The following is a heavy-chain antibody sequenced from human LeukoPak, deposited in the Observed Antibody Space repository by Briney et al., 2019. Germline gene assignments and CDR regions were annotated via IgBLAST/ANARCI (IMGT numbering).Heavy chain of an antibody. CDR2: IWYDGSNK. D-gene: IGHD4-17*01. CDR3: ARNRHGDPDY. V-gene: IGHV3-33*01. Sequence: PGGSLRLSCAASGFTFSSYGMHWVRQAPGKGREWVAVIWYDGSNKYYADSVKGRFTISRDNSKNTLYLQMNSLRAEDTAVYYCARNRHGDPDYWGQGTLVTVSS. CDR1: GFTFSSYG. J-gene: IGHJ4*02.